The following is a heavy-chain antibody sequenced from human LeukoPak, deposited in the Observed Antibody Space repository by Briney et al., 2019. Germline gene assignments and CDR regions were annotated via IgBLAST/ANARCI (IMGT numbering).Heavy chain of an antibody. J-gene: IGHJ1*01. CDR3: AKAPRVYYYDSSGYYYDAEYFQH. CDR1: GFTFSNYW. Sequence: GGSLRLSCVASGFTFSNYWMHWVRQPPGKGLEWVAVISYDGSNKYYADSVKGRFTISRDNSKNTLYLQMNSLRAEDTAVYYCAKAPRVYYYDSSGYYYDAEYFQHWGQGTLVTVSS. D-gene: IGHD3-22*01. CDR2: ISYDGSNK. V-gene: IGHV3-30*18.